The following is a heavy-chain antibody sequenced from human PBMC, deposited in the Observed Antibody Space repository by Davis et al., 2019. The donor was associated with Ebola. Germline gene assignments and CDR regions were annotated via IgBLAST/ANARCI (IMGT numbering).Heavy chain of an antibody. V-gene: IGHV1-2*06. CDR3: ARPRGAYYYYYGLDV. J-gene: IGHJ6*04. CDR2: INPNSGGT. Sequence: ASVKVSCKASEYTFIGYYIHWVRQAPGQGLEWMGRINPNSGGTNYAQKFQGRVTMTRDTSISTAYMELSRLRSDDTAVYYCARPRGAYYYYYGLDVWGKGTTATVSS. CDR1: EYTFIGYY.